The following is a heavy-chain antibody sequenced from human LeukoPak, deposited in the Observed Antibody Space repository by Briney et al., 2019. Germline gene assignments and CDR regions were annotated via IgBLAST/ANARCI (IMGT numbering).Heavy chain of an antibody. CDR3: ARDVGNSKRSYYYYGMDV. CDR1: GYTFTSYG. D-gene: IGHD1-1*01. V-gene: IGHV1-18*01. CDR2: ISAYNGNT. J-gene: IGHJ6*02. Sequence: ASVKVSRKASGYTFTSYGISWVRQAPGQGLEGMGCISAYNGNTNYAQKLQGRVTMTTDTSTSTAYMELRSLRSNDTAVYYCARDVGNSKRSYYYYGMDVWGQGTTVTVSS.